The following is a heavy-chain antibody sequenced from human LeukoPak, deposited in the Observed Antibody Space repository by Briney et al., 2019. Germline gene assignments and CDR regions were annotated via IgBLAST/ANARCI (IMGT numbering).Heavy chain of an antibody. CDR2: IIPIFGTA. Sequence: SVKVSCKASGGTFSNYAISWVRQAPGQGLEWMGGIIPIFGTANYAQKFQGRVTITADESTSTAYMELSSLRSEDTAVYYCARTDTAMVILDYGMDVWGQGTTVTVSS. CDR1: GGTFSNYA. D-gene: IGHD5-18*01. V-gene: IGHV1-69*01. J-gene: IGHJ6*02. CDR3: ARTDTAMVILDYGMDV.